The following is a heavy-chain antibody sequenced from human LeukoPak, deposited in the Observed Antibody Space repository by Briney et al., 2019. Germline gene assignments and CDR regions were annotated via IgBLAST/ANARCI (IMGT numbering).Heavy chain of an antibody. V-gene: IGHV1-24*01. D-gene: IGHD6-13*01. J-gene: IGHJ3*02. Sequence: ASVKVSCKVSGYTLTELSMHWVRQAPGKGLEWMGGFDPEDGETIYAQKFQGRVTMTEDTSTDTAYMELSSLRSEDTAVYYCATKYSSSWGPFDAFDIWGQGTMVTVSS. CDR2: FDPEDGET. CDR3: ATKYSSSWGPFDAFDI. CDR1: GYTLTELS.